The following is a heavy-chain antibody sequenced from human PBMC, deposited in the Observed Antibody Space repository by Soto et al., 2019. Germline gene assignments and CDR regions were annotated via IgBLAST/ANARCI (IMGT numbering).Heavy chain of an antibody. CDR3: VRRVSGNYDY. Sequence: GGALRLSCVPSGFTFSSYDMHWVRQAPGKGLEYVSSISSNGGTTYYGNSVKGRFTISRDNSKNTLYLQMGSLRAEDMAVYYCVRRVSGNYDYWGQGT. J-gene: IGHJ4*02. V-gene: IGHV3-64*01. CDR2: ISSNGGTT. D-gene: IGHD1-7*01. CDR1: GFTFSSYD.